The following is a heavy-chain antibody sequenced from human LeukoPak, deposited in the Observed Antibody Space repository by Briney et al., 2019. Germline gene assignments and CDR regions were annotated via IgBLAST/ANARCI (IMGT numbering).Heavy chain of an antibody. Sequence: LSLTCTVSGDSISSTTYFWGWIRQAPAKGLEWVAVISYEGSNKYYADSVKGRFTISRDSSKNTLYLQMNSLRAEDTAVYYCAKEGIGYCSSTSCPHGGFDYWGQGTLVTVSS. V-gene: IGHV3-30*18. CDR3: AKEGIGYCSSTSCPHGGFDY. CDR1: GDSISS. CDR2: ISYEGSNK. J-gene: IGHJ4*02. D-gene: IGHD2-2*03.